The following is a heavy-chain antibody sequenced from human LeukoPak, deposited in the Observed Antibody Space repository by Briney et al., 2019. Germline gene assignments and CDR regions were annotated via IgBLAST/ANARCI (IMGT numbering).Heavy chain of an antibody. J-gene: IGHJ3*02. CDR3: ASSMIVRDAFGI. Sequence: ASVKVSRKVSGYTLTELSMHWVRQAPGKGPEWMGGFDPEDGETIYAQKFQGRVTMTEDTSTDTAYMELSSLRSEDTAVYCCASSMIVRDAFGIWGQGTMVTVSS. CDR2: FDPEDGET. V-gene: IGHV1-24*01. CDR1: GYTLTELS. D-gene: IGHD3-22*01.